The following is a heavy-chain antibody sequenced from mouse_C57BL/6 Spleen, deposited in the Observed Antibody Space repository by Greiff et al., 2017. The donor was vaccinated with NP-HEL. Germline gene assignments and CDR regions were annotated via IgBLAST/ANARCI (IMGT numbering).Heavy chain of an antibody. V-gene: IGHV1-54*01. Sequence: QVQLQQSGAELVRPGTSVKVSCKASGYAFTNYLIEWVKQRPGQGLEWIGVINPGSGGTNYNEKFKGKATLTADKSSSTAYMQLSSLTSEDSAVYFCARSGPVVAHYYAMDYWGQGTSVTVSS. CDR2: INPGSGGT. D-gene: IGHD1-1*01. CDR3: ARSGPVVAHYYAMDY. J-gene: IGHJ4*01. CDR1: GYAFTNYL.